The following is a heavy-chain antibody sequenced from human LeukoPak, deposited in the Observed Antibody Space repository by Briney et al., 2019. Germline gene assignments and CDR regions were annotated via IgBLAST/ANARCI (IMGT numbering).Heavy chain of an antibody. Sequence: GGSLRLSCAASGFTFSSYAMHWVRQAPGKGLEWVAVISYDGSNKYYADSVKGRFTTSRDNSKNTLFLQMNSLRAEDTAVYYCATRRGGDLLYFDLWGRGTLVTVSS. CDR1: GFTFSSYA. CDR3: ATRRGGDLLYFDL. V-gene: IGHV3-30-3*01. CDR2: ISYDGSNK. D-gene: IGHD2-21*01. J-gene: IGHJ2*01.